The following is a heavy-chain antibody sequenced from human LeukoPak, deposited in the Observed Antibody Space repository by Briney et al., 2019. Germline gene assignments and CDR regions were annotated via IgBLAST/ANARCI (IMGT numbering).Heavy chain of an antibody. V-gene: IGHV3-30*03. D-gene: IGHD3-22*01. CDR3: ATAKNYDSSGYPLYY. CDR1: GFTFSSYG. Sequence: GGSLRLSCAAPGFTFSSYGMHWVRQAPGKGLEWVAVISYDGSNKYYADSVKGRFTISRDNSKNTLYLQMNSLRAKDTAVYYCATAKNYDSSGYPLYYWGQGTLVTVSS. J-gene: IGHJ4*02. CDR2: ISYDGSNK.